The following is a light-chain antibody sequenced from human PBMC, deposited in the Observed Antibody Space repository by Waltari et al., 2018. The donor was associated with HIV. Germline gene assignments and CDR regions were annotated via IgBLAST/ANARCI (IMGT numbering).Light chain of an antibody. Sequence: QSVVTQPPSVSGTPGQTVTISCSGSTSNIGIKTVNWYQHLPGTAPKRLIYGNYQRPSGCPDRFSASKAGTSASLAISGLQSEDEADYYCASWDASLNGWVFGGGTKLTVL. CDR3: ASWDASLNGWV. CDR1: TSNIGIKT. CDR2: GNY. V-gene: IGLV1-44*01. J-gene: IGLJ3*02.